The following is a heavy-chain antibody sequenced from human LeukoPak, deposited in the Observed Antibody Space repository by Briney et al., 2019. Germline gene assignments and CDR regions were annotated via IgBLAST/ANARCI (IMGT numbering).Heavy chain of an antibody. D-gene: IGHD2-15*01. CDR3: APVPGDI. V-gene: IGHV3-30*02. Sequence: GGSLRLSCAASGFTFSSYAMRWVRQAPGKGLEWVAYIRYDGSNKYYADSVKGRFTISRDNSKNTLYLQRNSLRAEDTAVYYCAPVPGDIWGQGTLVTVSS. CDR1: GFTFSSYA. CDR2: IRYDGSNK. J-gene: IGHJ4*02.